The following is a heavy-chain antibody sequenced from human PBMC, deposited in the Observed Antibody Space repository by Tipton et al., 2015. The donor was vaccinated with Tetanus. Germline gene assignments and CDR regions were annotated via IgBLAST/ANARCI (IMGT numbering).Heavy chain of an antibody. V-gene: IGHV4-61*05. CDR2: IYYSGST. CDR1: GGSISSTNYY. CDR3: ARMQRYGMDV. J-gene: IGHJ6*02. Sequence: TLSLTCTVSGGSISSTNYYWGWIRQPPGKGLEWIGYIYYSGSTNYNPSLKSRVTISVDTSKNQFSLKLSSVTAADTAVYYCARMQRYGMDVWGQGTTVTVSS. D-gene: IGHD6-25*01.